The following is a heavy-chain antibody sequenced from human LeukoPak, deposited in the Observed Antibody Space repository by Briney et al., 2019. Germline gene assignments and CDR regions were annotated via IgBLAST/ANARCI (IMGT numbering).Heavy chain of an antibody. CDR2: INPNSGDT. V-gene: IGHV1-2*02. J-gene: IGHJ4*02. CDR1: GYTFTGYY. Sequence: KPGASVKVSCKASGYTFTGYYIHWVRQAPGQGLEWMGWINPNSGDTNYAQNFQGRVTMTRDTSISTAYMELSRLRSDDTAVYYCARGIAVAGRGTLFDYWGQGTLVAVSS. CDR3: ARGIAVAGRGTLFDY. D-gene: IGHD6-19*01.